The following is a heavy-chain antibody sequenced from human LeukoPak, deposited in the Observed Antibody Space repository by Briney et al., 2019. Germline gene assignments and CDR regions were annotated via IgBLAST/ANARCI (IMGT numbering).Heavy chain of an antibody. CDR2: IKSKTDGGTT. D-gene: IGHD3-22*01. CDR1: GFTFSNAW. J-gene: IGHJ4*02. CDR3: TTEPGASGYYDSSGYYYGEDY. V-gene: IGHV3-15*01. Sequence: PGGSLRLSCAASGFTFSNAWMSWVRQAPGKGLEWVGRIKSKTDGGTTDYAAPVKGRFTISRDDSKNTLYLQMNSLKTEDTAVYYCTTEPGASGYYDSSGYYYGEDYWGQGTLVTVSS.